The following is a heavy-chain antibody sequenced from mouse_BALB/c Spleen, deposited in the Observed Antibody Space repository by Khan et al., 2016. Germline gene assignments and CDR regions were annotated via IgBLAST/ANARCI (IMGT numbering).Heavy chain of an antibody. D-gene: IGHD1-1*01. J-gene: IGHJ3*01. Sequence: QIQLVQSGPELKKPGETVRISCKASGYTFTNYGMNWVKQAPGKGLKWMGWINTYTGEPTYADDFKGRFAFSLETSASTAYLQINNLKNEDTATYFCARPDYGSSRGFAYGGQGTLVTVSA. CDR2: INTYTGEP. CDR3: ARPDYGSSRGFAY. CDR1: GYTFTNYG. V-gene: IGHV9-3-1*01.